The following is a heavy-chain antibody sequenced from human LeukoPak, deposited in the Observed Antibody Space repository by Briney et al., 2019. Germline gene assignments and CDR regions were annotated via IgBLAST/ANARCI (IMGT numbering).Heavy chain of an antibody. D-gene: IGHD6-13*01. CDR3: ARDSGVSSSWYTFDY. CDR1: GFTFSSYS. J-gene: IGHJ4*02. V-gene: IGHV3-21*01. Sequence: KSGGSLRLSCAASGFTFSSYSMNWVRQAPGKGLEWVSSISSSSSYIYYADSVKGRFTISRDNAKNSLYLQMNSLRAEDTAVYYCARDSGVSSSWYTFDYWGQGTLVTVSS. CDR2: ISSSSSYI.